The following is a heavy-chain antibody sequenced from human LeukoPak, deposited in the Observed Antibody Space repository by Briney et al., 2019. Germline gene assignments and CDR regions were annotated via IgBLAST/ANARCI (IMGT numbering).Heavy chain of an antibody. D-gene: IGHD3-22*01. CDR3: ARAYYSSGYYSNVPGFDY. Sequence: GASVKVSCKASGYTFISYDIRWVRQAPGQGLEWMGWISVYNGNTNYAQKLQDRVTMTTDTSTSTAYMELRSLRSDDAALYYCARAYYSSGYYSNVPGFDYWGQGTLVTVSS. CDR2: ISVYNGNT. CDR1: GYTFISYD. V-gene: IGHV1-18*01. J-gene: IGHJ4*02.